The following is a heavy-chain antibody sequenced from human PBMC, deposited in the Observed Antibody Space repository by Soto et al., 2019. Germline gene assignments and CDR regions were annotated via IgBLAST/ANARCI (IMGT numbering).Heavy chain of an antibody. CDR1: GFTFSSYA. CDR2: ISDSGGST. Sequence: EVQLLESGGGLVQPGGSLRLSCAASGFTFSSYAMSWVRQAPGKGLEWVSSISDSGGSTYYADSIKGRFTIYRDNSKNTLYLQMNNLKAEDMAVYYCAKNAMGVASTYFDFWCQGTMVTVSS. V-gene: IGHV3-23*01. J-gene: IGHJ4*02. CDR3: AKNAMGVASTYFDF. D-gene: IGHD3-3*01.